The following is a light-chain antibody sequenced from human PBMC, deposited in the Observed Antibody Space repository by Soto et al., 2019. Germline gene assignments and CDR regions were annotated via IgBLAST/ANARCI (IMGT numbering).Light chain of an antibody. J-gene: IGLJ3*02. CDR3: SSYTTSGTGV. CDR1: SSDVGGHNY. Sequence: QSALPQPASVSGSPGQSITISCTGSSSDVGGHNYVSWFQQHPGKAPKLMIYDVSNRPSGVSNRFSGSKSGNTASLTISGLQAEDEADYYCSSYTTSGTGVFGGGTKLTVL. CDR2: DVS. V-gene: IGLV2-14*01.